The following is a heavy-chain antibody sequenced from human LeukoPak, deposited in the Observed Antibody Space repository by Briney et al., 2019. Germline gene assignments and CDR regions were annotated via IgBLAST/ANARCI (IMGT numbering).Heavy chain of an antibody. CDR2: MNPNSGNT. CDR1: GYTFTSYD. V-gene: IGHV1-8*01. CDR3: ARLIRPFDGGYYYRSLSYFDY. J-gene: IGHJ4*02. D-gene: IGHD3-22*01. Sequence: ASVKVSCKASGYTFTSYDINWVRQATGQGLEWMGWMNPNSGNTGYAQKFQGRVTMTRNTSISTAYMELSSLRSEDTTVYYCARLIRPFDGGYYYRSLSYFDYWGQGTLVTVSS.